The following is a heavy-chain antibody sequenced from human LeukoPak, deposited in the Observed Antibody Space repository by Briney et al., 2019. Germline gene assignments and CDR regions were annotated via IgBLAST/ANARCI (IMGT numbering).Heavy chain of an antibody. Sequence: GGSLRLSCAASGFTFSSYGMSWVRQAPGKGLEWVSGISGSGTGIYYADSVKGRFTISRDNSKNTLYLQMNSLRAEDTAVYYCAKRYGSGTYYGYMDVWGKGTTVTVSS. CDR3: AKRYGSGTYYGYMDV. CDR2: ISGSGTGI. CDR1: GFTFSSYG. D-gene: IGHD3-10*01. J-gene: IGHJ6*03. V-gene: IGHV3-23*01.